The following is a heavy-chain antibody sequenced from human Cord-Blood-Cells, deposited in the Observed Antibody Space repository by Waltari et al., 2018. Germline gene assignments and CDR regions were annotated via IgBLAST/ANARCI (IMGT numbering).Heavy chain of an antibody. J-gene: IGHJ4*02. CDR3: ARALYSSSWYRGALFDY. CDR2: INPNSGGK. V-gene: IGHV1-2*04. Sequence: QVQLVQSGAEVKKPGASVKASCKASGYTFTGYYMHWVRQAPGQGLEWMEWINPNSGGKNNAQNFQGWVTMTRDTSISTAYMELSRLRSDDTAVYYCARALYSSSWYRGALFDYWGQGTLVTVSS. D-gene: IGHD6-13*01. CDR1: GYTFTGYY.